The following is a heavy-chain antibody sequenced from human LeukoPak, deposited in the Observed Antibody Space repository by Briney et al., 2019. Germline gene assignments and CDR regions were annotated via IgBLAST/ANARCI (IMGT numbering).Heavy chain of an antibody. Sequence: PSETLSLTCTVSGGSISSSSYYWGWIRQPPGKGLEWIGEINHSGSTNYNPSLKSRVTISVDTSKNQFSLKLSSVTAADTAVHYCARGHRITMVRGVIGNWFDPWGQGTLVTVSS. J-gene: IGHJ5*02. CDR1: GGSISSSSYY. D-gene: IGHD3-10*01. CDR2: INHSGST. V-gene: IGHV4-39*07. CDR3: ARGHRITMVRGVIGNWFDP.